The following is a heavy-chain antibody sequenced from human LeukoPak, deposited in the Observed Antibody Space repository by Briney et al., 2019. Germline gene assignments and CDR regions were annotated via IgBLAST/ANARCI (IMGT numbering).Heavy chain of an antibody. V-gene: IGHV3-53*01. CDR2: IYSGGST. D-gene: IGHD2-2*01. Sequence: GGSLRLSCAASGFTVSSNYVSWVRQAPGKGLEWVSVIYSGGSTYYADSVKGRFTISRDNSKNTLYLQMNSLRAEDTAVYYCAKSGCSSTNCYVNFWGQGTLVTVSS. J-gene: IGHJ4*02. CDR3: AKSGCSSTNCYVNF. CDR1: GFTVSSNY.